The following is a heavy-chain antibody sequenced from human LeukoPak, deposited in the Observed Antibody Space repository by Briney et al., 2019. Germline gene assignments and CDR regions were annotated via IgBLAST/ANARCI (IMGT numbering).Heavy chain of an antibody. D-gene: IGHD3-10*01. V-gene: IGHV3-30*18. Sequence: GRSLRLSCAPSGFTFSSYGMHWVRQAPGKGLEWVAVISFDGRNIYYADSVKGRFTISRDNSKNTLYLQMNRLRAEDTAVYYCAKDRGSGRVRGVIINYWGQGTLVTVSS. J-gene: IGHJ4*02. CDR1: GFTFSSYG. CDR3: AKDRGSGRVRGVIINY. CDR2: ISFDGRNI.